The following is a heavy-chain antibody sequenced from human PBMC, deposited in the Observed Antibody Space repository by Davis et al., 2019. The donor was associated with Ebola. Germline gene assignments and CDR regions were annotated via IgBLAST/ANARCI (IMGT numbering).Heavy chain of an antibody. D-gene: IGHD1-26*01. J-gene: IGHJ2*01. CDR1: GYTFTGYS. Sequence: ASVKVSCKASGYTFTGYSMHWVRQAPGQGLEWMGRINPNGGGTTYAQKFQGRVTMTRDTSISTAYMELSRLRSDDTAMYYCASGEEVWSFWGRGTLVTVSS. CDR2: INPNGGGT. CDR3: ASGEEVWSF. V-gene: IGHV1-2*06.